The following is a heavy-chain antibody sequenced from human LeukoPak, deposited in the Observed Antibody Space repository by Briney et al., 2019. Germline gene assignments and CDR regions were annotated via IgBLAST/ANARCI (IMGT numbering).Heavy chain of an antibody. CDR3: ARGLYDFWSGYSNWFDP. CDR1: GGSISSGGYY. CDR2: IYYSGST. V-gene: IGHV4-31*03. J-gene: IGHJ5*02. D-gene: IGHD3-3*01. Sequence: PSETLSLTCTVSGGSISSGGYYWSWIRLHPGKGLEWIGYIYYSGSTYYNPSLKSRVTISVDTSKNQFSLKLSSVTAADTAVYYCARGLYDFWSGYSNWFDPWGQGTLVTVSS.